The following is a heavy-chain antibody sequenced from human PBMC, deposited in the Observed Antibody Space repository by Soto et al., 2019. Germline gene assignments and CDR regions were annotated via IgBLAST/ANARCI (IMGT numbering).Heavy chain of an antibody. D-gene: IGHD3-22*01. Sequence: EVQLLESGGGLVQPGGSLSLSCAASAFTFNNYAMSWVRQAPGKGLEWVSGIGGSGRTTYYADSVKGRFTISRDNSNNTLFLQMNRLSAEDTAVYYCAKSRYSDSSGDFYDYWGQGTLVTVSS. V-gene: IGHV3-23*01. CDR1: AFTFNNYA. J-gene: IGHJ4*02. CDR2: IGGSGRTT. CDR3: AKSRYSDSSGDFYDY.